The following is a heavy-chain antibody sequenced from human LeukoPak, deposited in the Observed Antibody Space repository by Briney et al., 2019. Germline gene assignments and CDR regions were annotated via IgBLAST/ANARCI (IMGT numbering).Heavy chain of an antibody. J-gene: IGHJ4*02. V-gene: IGHV4-59*01. CDR3: ARSSGWYCDN. Sequence: PSETLSLTCTVSGSSIRSYYWSWIRQPPGKGLEWIGYIYYSGSTNYNPSLKSRVTISVDASKNQFSLKLNSLTAADTAVYYCARSSGWYCDNWGQGTLVTVSS. D-gene: IGHD6-19*01. CDR1: GSSIRSYY. CDR2: IYYSGST.